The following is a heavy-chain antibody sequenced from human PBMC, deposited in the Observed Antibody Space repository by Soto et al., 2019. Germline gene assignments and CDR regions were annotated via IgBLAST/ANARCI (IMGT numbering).Heavy chain of an antibody. CDR3: ATYEQSLAFDY. Sequence: PGGSLRLSCAASGFTFSSYAMNWVRQAPGKGLEWVSVIYGSGDVTYYADSVKGRFTISRDNSENTLYLQMNSLRVGDTALYYCATYEQSLAFDYWGQGILVTVSS. CDR2: IYGSGDVT. V-gene: IGHV3-23*01. J-gene: IGHJ4*02. CDR1: GFTFSSYA. D-gene: IGHD6-19*01.